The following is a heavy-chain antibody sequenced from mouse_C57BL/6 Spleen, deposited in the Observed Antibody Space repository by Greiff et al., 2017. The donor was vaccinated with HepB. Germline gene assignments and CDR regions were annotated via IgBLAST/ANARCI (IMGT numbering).Heavy chain of an antibody. V-gene: IGHV3-6*01. D-gene: IGHD4-1*01. CDR2: ISYDGSN. CDR3: ARGGNWDGGWFAY. Sequence: EVQVVESGPGLVKPSQSLSLTCSVTGYSITSGYYWNWIRQFPGNKLEWMGYISYDGSNNYNPSLKNRISITRDTSKNQFFLKLNSVTTEDTATYYWARGGNWDGGWFAYWGQGTLVTVSA. J-gene: IGHJ3*01. CDR1: GYSITSGYY.